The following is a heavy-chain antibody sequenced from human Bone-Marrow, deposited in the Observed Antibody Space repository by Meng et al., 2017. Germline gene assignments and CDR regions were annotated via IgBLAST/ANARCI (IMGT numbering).Heavy chain of an antibody. D-gene: IGHD6-13*01. J-gene: IGHJ4*02. V-gene: IGHV3-15*01. CDR3: ATGAAAADH. CDR2: IKSNSDGGTT. CDR1: GFSFTDAW. Sequence: VQRVESGGSFAEPGGSVRGSCVACGFSFTDAWMGWVRQAPGKGLEWVGSIKSNSDGGTTDYAAPVKGRFTISRDDSKNTLYLQMNSLITEDTAVYFCATGAAAADHWGQGTLVTVS.